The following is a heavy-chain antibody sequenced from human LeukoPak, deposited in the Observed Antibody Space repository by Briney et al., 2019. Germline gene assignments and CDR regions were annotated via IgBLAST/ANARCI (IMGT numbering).Heavy chain of an antibody. CDR1: GYTFTTYA. CDR2: ISAYNGNT. CDR3: AREQDNYDSSGYYDY. V-gene: IGHV1-18*01. Sequence: GASVKVSCKASGYTFTTYAITWVRQAPGQGLEWMGWISAYNGNTNYAQKLQGGVTMTTDTSTNTAYMELRSLRSDDTAVYYCAREQDNYDSSGYYDYWGQGTLVTVSS. J-gene: IGHJ4*02. D-gene: IGHD3-22*01.